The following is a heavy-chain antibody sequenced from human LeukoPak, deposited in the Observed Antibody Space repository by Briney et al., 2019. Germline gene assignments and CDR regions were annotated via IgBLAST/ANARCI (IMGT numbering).Heavy chain of an antibody. Sequence: PSETLSLTCAVSGYSISSGYYWGWIRQPPGKGLEWIGSIYHSGTTYYNSSLKSRVTISVDTSKNQFSLTLSSLTAADTAVYYCARSLSYVSGRYYHFEYWGQGALVTVSS. V-gene: IGHV4-38-2*01. D-gene: IGHD3-10*01. CDR3: ARSLSYVSGRYYHFEY. J-gene: IGHJ4*02. CDR2: IYHSGTT. CDR1: GYSISSGYY.